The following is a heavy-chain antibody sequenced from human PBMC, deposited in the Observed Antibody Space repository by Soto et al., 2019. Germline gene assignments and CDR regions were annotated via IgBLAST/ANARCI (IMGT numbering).Heavy chain of an antibody. CDR2: PYYSGST. J-gene: IGHJ4*02. CDR1: GGSINSGGYY. V-gene: IGHV4-31*03. Sequence: QVQLQESGPGLVKPSQTLSLTCTVSGGSINSGGYYWSWIRQHPGKGLERIGYPYYSGSTYYNPSLERRVILSVDTSKNQPSLNPGSVTAADTAVYYCARANDDGGNFFDYWGQGTLVTVSS. CDR3: ARANDDGGNFFDY. D-gene: IGHD4-17*01.